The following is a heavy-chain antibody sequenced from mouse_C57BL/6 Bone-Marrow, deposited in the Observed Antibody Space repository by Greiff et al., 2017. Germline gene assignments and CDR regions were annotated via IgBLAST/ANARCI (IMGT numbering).Heavy chain of an antibody. V-gene: IGHV1-69*01. CDR3: ARACFYAMDY. J-gene: IGHJ4*01. Sequence: QVQLQQPGAELVMPGASVKLSCKASGYTFTSYWMHWVKQRPGQGLEWIGEIDPSDSYTNYNQKFQGKSTLTVDKSSSTAYMQLSSLTSENSAVYYCARACFYAMDYWGQGTSVTVSS. CDR2: IDPSDSYT. CDR1: GYTFTSYW.